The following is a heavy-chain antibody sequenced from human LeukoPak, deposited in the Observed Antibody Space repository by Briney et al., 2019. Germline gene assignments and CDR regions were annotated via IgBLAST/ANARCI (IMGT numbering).Heavy chain of an antibody. CDR2: INHSGST. V-gene: IGHV4-34*01. J-gene: IGHJ4*02. Sequence: SETLSLTCAAYGGSFSGYYWSWIRQPPGKGLEWIGEINHSGSTNYNPSPKSRVTISVDTSKNQFSLRLSSVTAADTAVYYCASRGRAGDYRGQGTLVTVSS. CDR3: ASRGRAGDY. D-gene: IGHD3-10*01. CDR1: GGSFSGYY.